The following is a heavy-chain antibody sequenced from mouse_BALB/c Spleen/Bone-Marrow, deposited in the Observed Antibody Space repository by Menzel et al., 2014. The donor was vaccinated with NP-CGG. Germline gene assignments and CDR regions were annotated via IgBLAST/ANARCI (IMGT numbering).Heavy chain of an antibody. V-gene: IGHV5-6-3*01. CDR3: ARDRYYGYAMDY. D-gene: IGHD1-1*01. CDR2: INSNGGST. CDR1: RFTFSSYG. Sequence: EVKLVESGGGLVQPGGSLKLSCAASRFTFSSYGMSWVRQTPDKRLELVATINSNGGSTYYPDSVKGRFTISRDNAKNTLYLQMSSLKSGDTAMYYCARDRYYGYAMDYWGQGTSVTVSS. J-gene: IGHJ4*01.